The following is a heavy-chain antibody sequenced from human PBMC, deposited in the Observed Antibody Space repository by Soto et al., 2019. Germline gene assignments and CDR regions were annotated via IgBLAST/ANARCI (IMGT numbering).Heavy chain of an antibody. D-gene: IGHD2-21*02. CDR2: ISYDGSNK. Sequence: PGGSLRLSCAASGFTFSSYGMHWVRQAPGKGLEWVAVISYDGSNKYYADPVKGRFTISRDNSKNTLYLQMNSLRAEDTAVYYCAKDLGYCGGDCYPSYYYYGMDVWGQGTTVTVSS. V-gene: IGHV3-30*18. CDR3: AKDLGYCGGDCYPSYYYYGMDV. CDR1: GFTFSSYG. J-gene: IGHJ6*02.